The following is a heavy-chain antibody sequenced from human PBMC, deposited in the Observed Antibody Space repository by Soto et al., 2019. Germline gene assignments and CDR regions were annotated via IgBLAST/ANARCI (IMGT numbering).Heavy chain of an antibody. V-gene: IGHV4-59*08. D-gene: IGHD6-13*01. CDR2: IYYSGST. Sequence: SETLSLTCTVSGGSISSYYWSWIRQPPGKGLEWIGYIYYSGSTNYNPSLKSRVTISVDTSKNQFSLKLSSVTAADTAVYYCASQYSSSWYWFDPWGQGTLVTVSS. CDR3: ASQYSSSWYWFDP. J-gene: IGHJ5*02. CDR1: GGSISSYY.